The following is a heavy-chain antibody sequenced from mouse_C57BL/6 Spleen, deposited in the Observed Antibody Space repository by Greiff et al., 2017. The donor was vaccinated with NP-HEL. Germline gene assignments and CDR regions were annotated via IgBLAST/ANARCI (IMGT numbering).Heavy chain of an antibody. CDR2: IDPEDGET. CDR3: ARGITTAPWFAY. D-gene: IGHD1-2*01. J-gene: IGHJ3*01. Sequence: EVQLQQSGAELVKPGASVKLSCTASGFNINDYYMHWVKQRTEQGLEWIGRIDPEDGETKYAPKFQGQATITADTSSNTAYLQLSSLTSEDTAVYYGARGITTAPWFAYWGQGTLVTVSA. CDR1: GFNINDYY. V-gene: IGHV14-2*01.